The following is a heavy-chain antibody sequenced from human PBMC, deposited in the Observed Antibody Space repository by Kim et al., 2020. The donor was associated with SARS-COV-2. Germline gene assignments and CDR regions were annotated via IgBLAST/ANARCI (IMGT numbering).Heavy chain of an antibody. CDR3: ASGGYTGYDFRDTYSYSAVDV. CDR2: IIPIYDST. CDR1: GNTFKTNA. Sequence: SVKVSCKTSGNTFKTNAINWVRQAPGQGLEWMGGIIPIYDSTNVARKFQGRVTLTADDSANIAYMDLTSLTSEDTAVYYCASGGYTGYDFRDTYSYSAVDVWGQGTPVTVSA. J-gene: IGHJ6*01. V-gene: IGHV1-69*13. D-gene: IGHD5-12*01.